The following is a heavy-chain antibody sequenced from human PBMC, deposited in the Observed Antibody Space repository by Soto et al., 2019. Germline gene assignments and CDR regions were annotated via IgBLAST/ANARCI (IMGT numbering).Heavy chain of an antibody. D-gene: IGHD6-19*01. CDR1: GFSLSTYAMC. V-gene: IGHV2-70*11. J-gene: IGHJ5*02. Sequence: SGPTLVNPTQTLTLTCTFSGFSLSTYAMCVSWIRQPPGKALEWLARIDWDDGKYYRTSLKTRLTISKDTSKNQVVLTMTNMDPVDTATYYCARTLRYSSGWYKHDPWGQGTLVTVSS. CDR2: IDWDDGK. CDR3: ARTLRYSSGWYKHDP.